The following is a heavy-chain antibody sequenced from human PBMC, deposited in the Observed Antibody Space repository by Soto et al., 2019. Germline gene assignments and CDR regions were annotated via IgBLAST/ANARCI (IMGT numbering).Heavy chain of an antibody. V-gene: IGHV4-39*02. Sequence: SETLSLTCTVSGDSISISSTYWGWIDQSPEKGLEWIGSIYYSGRTYYNPSLKSRVTISIDTSKNHFSLNLNSVTAADTAVYYCARLDGTVNLTWFGPWGQGTLVTVSS. J-gene: IGHJ5*02. CDR3: ARLDGTVNLTWFGP. CDR1: GDSISISSTY. CDR2: IYYSGRT. D-gene: IGHD4-17*01.